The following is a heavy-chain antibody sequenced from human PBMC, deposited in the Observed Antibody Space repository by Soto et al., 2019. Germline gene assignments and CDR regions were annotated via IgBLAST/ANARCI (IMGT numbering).Heavy chain of an antibody. J-gene: IGHJ4*02. CDR3: ARDRDGDYYFDY. D-gene: IGHD4-17*01. Sequence: QVQLVESGGGVVQPGRSLRLSCAASGFTFSSYGMHWVRQAPGKGLEWVAVIWYDGSNKYYADSVKGRCTISRDNSKNTLYLQMNSLRAEDTAVYYCARDRDGDYYFDYWGQGTLVTVSS. CDR2: IWYDGSNK. V-gene: IGHV3-33*01. CDR1: GFTFSSYG.